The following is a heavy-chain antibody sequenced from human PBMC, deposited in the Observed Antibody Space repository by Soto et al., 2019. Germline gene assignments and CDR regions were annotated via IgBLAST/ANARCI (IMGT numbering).Heavy chain of an antibody. CDR1: GGSISSYY. CDR2: IYYSGST. D-gene: IGHD4-17*01. CDR3: ARGGGSTVTTFFRSMDV. V-gene: IGHV4-59*08. Sequence: SETLSLTCTVSGGSISSYYWSWIRQPPGKGLEWIGYIYYSGSTNYNPSLKSRVTISVDTSKNQFSLKLSSVTAADTAVYYCARGGGSTVTTFFRSMDVWGKGTTVTVSS. J-gene: IGHJ6*03.